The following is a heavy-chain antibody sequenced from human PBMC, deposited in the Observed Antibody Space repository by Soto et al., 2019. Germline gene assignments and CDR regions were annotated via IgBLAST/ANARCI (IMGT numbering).Heavy chain of an antibody. D-gene: IGHD2-15*01. V-gene: IGHV1-18*01. CDR2: ISAYNGNT. J-gene: IGHJ6*03. CDR3: ARDGGVDCSGGSCYPELDDYYYYMDV. Sequence: VSVKVSCKASGYTFTSYGISWVRQAPGQGLEWMGWISAYNGNTNYAQKLQGRVTMTTDTSTSTAYMELRSLRSDDTAVYYCARDGGVDCSGGSCYPELDDYYYYMDVWGKGTTVTVSS. CDR1: GYTFTSYG.